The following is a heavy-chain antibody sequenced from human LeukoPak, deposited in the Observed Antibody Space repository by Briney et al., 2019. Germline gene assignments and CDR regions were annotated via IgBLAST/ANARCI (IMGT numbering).Heavy chain of an antibody. Sequence: GASVKVSCKASGYTFTGYYMHWVRQAPGQGLEWMGWINPNSGGTNYAQKFQGWVTMTRDTSISTAYMELSRLRSDDTAVYYCARVAGLYCTNGVCDAFDIWGQGTMVTVSS. CDR2: INPNSGGT. CDR1: GYTFTGYY. CDR3: ARVAGLYCTNGVCDAFDI. V-gene: IGHV1-2*04. D-gene: IGHD2-8*01. J-gene: IGHJ3*02.